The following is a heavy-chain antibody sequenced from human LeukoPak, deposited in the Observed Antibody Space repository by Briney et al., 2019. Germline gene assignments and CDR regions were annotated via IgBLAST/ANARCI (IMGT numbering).Heavy chain of an antibody. D-gene: IGHD2-15*01. CDR1: GASISSGSYY. J-gene: IGHJ4*02. Sequence: SETLSLTCSVSGASISSGSYYWSWIRQPAGKGLEGIGRIYTSGSTNYNPSLKRRVTISVETSKNQFSLQLSSVTAADTAVYYCARQYSTYYFDYWGQGTLVTVSS. CDR3: ARQYSTYYFDY. CDR2: IYTSGST. V-gene: IGHV4-61*02.